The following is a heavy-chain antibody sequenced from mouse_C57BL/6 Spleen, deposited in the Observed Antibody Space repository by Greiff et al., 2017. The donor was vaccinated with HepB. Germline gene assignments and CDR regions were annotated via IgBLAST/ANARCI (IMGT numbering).Heavy chain of an antibody. CDR1: GFSLTSYG. CDR2: IWSGGST. V-gene: IGHV2-2*01. Sequence: VQLQQSGPGLVQPSQSLSITCTVSGFSLTSYGVHWVRQSQGKGLEWLGVIWSGGSTDYNAAFISRLSISKDNSKSQVFFKMNSLQADDTAIYYCARTRYSAFDYWGQGTTLTVSS. D-gene: IGHD2-12*01. CDR3: ARTRYSAFDY. J-gene: IGHJ2*01.